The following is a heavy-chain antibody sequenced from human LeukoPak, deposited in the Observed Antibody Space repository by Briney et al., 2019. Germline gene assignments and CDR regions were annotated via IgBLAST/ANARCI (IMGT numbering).Heavy chain of an antibody. CDR2: IYTTGSP. Sequence: SSETLSLTCTVSGGSISGSSYYWGWIRQPPGKGLEWIGRIYTTGSPNYNPSLKSRVTISVDTSKNHLSLKLSSVTAADTAVYYCARNMAVAGTSTPDYWGQGTLVTVSS. CDR3: ARNMAVAGTSTPDY. CDR1: GGSISGSSYY. D-gene: IGHD6-19*01. J-gene: IGHJ4*02. V-gene: IGHV4-61*02.